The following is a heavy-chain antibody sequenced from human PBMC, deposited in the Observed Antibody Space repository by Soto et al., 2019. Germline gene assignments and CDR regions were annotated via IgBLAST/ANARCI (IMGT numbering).Heavy chain of an antibody. CDR2: FDPEDGET. Sequence: ASVKVSCKVSGYTLTELSMHWVRQAPGKGLEWMGGFDPEDGETIYAQKFQGRVTMTEDTSTDTAYMELSSLRSEDTAVYYCATGIREYCSGGSCYPRNWFDPWGQGTLVTVSS. CDR1: GYTLTELS. J-gene: IGHJ5*02. V-gene: IGHV1-24*01. D-gene: IGHD2-15*01. CDR3: ATGIREYCSGGSCYPRNWFDP.